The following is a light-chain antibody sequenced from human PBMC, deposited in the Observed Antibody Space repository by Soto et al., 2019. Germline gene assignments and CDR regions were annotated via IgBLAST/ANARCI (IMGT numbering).Light chain of an antibody. Sequence: DIQMTQSPSSLSASVGDRVTITCQASQDISHYLNWYQQKPGKAPKLLIYDASNLETGVPSRFSGSGSGTDFTFTISSLQPEDIATYYFQQYDNLPYTFGQGTKLEI. CDR2: DAS. CDR1: QDISHY. V-gene: IGKV1-33*01. CDR3: QQYDNLPYT. J-gene: IGKJ2*01.